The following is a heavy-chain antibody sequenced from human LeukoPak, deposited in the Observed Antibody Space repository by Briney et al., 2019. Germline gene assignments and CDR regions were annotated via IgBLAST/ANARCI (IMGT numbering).Heavy chain of an antibody. CDR2: IYSGGST. Sequence: GGSLRLSCAASGFTVSSNYMSWVRQAPGKGLEWVSVIYSGGSTYYEDSVKGRFTISRDNSKNTLYLQMNSLRAEDTAVYYCARDLGRVATINWGQGTLVTVSS. CDR1: GFTVSSNY. D-gene: IGHD5-24*01. V-gene: IGHV3-53*01. J-gene: IGHJ4*02. CDR3: ARDLGRVATIN.